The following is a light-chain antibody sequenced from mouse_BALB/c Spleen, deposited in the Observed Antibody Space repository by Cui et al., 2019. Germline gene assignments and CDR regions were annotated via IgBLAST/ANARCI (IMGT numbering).Light chain of an antibody. CDR1: SSVSY. V-gene: IGKV4-80*01. J-gene: IGKJ1*01. Sequence: QIVLTQSPAIMSASLGEEITLTCSASSSVSYMHWYQQKSATSPKLLIYSPSHPASGVPSRFSGSGFGTFYFLTIRSVEAEDAADYYCHQWSSYPWTFGGGTKLEIK. CDR3: HQWSSYPWT. CDR2: SPS.